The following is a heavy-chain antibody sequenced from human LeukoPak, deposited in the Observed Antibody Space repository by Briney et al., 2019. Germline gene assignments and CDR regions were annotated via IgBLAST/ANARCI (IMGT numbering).Heavy chain of an antibody. J-gene: IGHJ4*02. V-gene: IGHV3-23*01. D-gene: IGHD1-26*01. CDR3: AKGCVGSYYFRDCY. CDR2: ISGSGGST. CDR1: GFTFSSYA. Sequence: TGGSLRLSCAASGFTFSSYAMSWVRQAPGKGLEWVSDISGSGGSTYYADSVKGRFTISRDNSKNTLYLQMNSLRDEDTAVYYCAKGCVGSYYFRDCYWGQGTLVTVSS.